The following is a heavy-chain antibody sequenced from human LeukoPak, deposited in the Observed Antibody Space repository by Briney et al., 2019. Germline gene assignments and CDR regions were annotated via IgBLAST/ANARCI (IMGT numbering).Heavy chain of an antibody. V-gene: IGHV3-23*01. CDR3: AKGYSSGWPRGWYFDY. CDR1: GFTFSSYA. CDR2: ISGSGVST. J-gene: IGHJ4*02. Sequence: GGSLRLSCAASGFTFSSYAMSWVRQAPGKGLEWVSVISGSGVSTYYADSVKGRFNISRDNSKNTLYLQMNSLRAEDTAVYYCAKGYSSGWPRGWYFDYWGQGTLVTVSS. D-gene: IGHD6-19*01.